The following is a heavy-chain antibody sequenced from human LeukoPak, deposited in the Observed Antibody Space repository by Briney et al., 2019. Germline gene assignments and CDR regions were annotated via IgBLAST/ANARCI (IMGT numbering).Heavy chain of an antibody. CDR2: INPNSGGT. CDR1: RYTFTGYY. Sequence: ASVKVSCXASRYTFTGYYMHWVRQAPGQGLEWMGWINPNSGGTNYAQKFQGRVTMTRDTSISTAYMELSRLRSDDTAVYYCARNYYGSGSYEYYFDYWGQGTLVTVSS. J-gene: IGHJ4*02. CDR3: ARNYYGSGSYEYYFDY. D-gene: IGHD3-10*01. V-gene: IGHV1-2*02.